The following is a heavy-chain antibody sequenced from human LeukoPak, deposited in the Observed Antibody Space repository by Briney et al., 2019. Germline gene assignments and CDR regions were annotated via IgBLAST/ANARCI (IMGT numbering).Heavy chain of an antibody. V-gene: IGHV3-23*01. Sequence: GGSLRLSCAASGFTFSSYAMSWVRQAPGKGLEWVSAISGSGGSTYYADFVKGRFTISRDNSKNTLYLQMNSLRAEDAAVYYCAKDPEQYWFDPWGQGTLVTVSS. CDR3: AKDPEQYWFDP. CDR1: GFTFSSYA. J-gene: IGHJ5*02. D-gene: IGHD6-19*01. CDR2: ISGSGGST.